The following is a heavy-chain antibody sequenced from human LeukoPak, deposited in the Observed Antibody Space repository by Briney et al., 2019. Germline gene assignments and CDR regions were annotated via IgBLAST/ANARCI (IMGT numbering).Heavy chain of an antibody. J-gene: IGHJ4*02. CDR3: ARSRGSSSGWIHSHFDY. CDR2: IYSGGST. D-gene: IGHD6-19*01. Sequence: PGGSLRLSCAASGFSVSGSYMSWVRQAPGKGLEWVSVIYSGGSTYYADSVKGRFTISRDNSKDTMYLQMKSLRAEDTAVYYCARSRGSSSGWIHSHFDYWGQGTLVTVSS. V-gene: IGHV3-53*01. CDR1: GFSVSGSY.